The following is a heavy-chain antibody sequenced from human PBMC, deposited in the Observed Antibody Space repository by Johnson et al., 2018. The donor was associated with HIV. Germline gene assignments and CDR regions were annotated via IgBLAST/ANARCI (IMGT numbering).Heavy chain of an antibody. V-gene: IGHV3-30*04. CDR1: GFTFSSYA. CDR3: ARVEWELGAFDI. Sequence: VQLVESGGGVVQPGRSLRLSCAASGFTFSSYAMHWVRQAPGKGLEWVAVISYDGSNKYYADSVKGRFTISRDNSKNTLYLQMNSLRAEDTAVYYCARVEWELGAFDIWGQGTMVTVSS. J-gene: IGHJ3*02. D-gene: IGHD1-26*01. CDR2: ISYDGSNK.